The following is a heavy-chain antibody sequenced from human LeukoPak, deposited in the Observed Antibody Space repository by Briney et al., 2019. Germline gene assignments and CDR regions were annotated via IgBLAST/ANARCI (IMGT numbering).Heavy chain of an antibody. D-gene: IGHD3-22*01. CDR3: ARMRWLLRAFDI. J-gene: IGHJ3*02. Sequence: GGSLRLSCAASGFTVSSNYMSWVRQAPGKGLEWVSVIYSGGSTYYADSVKGRFTISRDNSKNTLYLQMNSLRAEDTAVYYCARMRWLLRAFDIWGQGTMVTVSS. V-gene: IGHV3-53*01. CDR1: GFTVSSNY. CDR2: IYSGGST.